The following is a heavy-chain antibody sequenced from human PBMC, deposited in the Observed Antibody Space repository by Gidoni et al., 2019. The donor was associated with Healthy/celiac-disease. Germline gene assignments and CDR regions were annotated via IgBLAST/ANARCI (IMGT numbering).Heavy chain of an antibody. J-gene: IGHJ4*02. CDR1: RGTFSTHV. CDR3: ASVPLTGYSSGSTFFDY. Sequence: QVQLVQSGAEVQKPGSSVKVSCKASRGTFSTHVISLVRQAAGHGLERMGGVIAIFVTSNYAKKFKGRVTITAAESTNTAYMELSRQRSEDTAVYYCASVPLTGYSSGSTFFDYWGQGTLVTVSS. CDR2: VIAIFVTS. D-gene: IGHD6-19*01. V-gene: IGHV1-69*01.